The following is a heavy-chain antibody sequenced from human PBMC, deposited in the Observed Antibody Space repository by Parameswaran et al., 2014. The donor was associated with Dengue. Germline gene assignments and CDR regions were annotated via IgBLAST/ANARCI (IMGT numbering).Heavy chain of an antibody. CDR3: AAGADYDSSGYTLYYYYYMDV. V-gene: IGHV3-11*01. Sequence: WIRQPPGKGLEWVSYISSSGSTIYYADSVKGRFTISRDNAKNSLYLQMNSLRAEDTAVYYCAAGADYDSSGYTLYYYYYMDVWGQGTTVTVSS. CDR2: ISSSGSTI. J-gene: IGHJ6*03. D-gene: IGHD3-22*01.